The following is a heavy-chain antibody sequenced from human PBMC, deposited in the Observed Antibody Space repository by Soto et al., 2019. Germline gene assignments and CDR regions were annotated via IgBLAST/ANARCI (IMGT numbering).Heavy chain of an antibody. CDR1: GFTFSTYY. Sequence: VQLVESGGGLVQPGGSLRLSCAASGFTFSTYYMNWVRQAPGKGLEWVANIKPDGSEKNYVDFVKGRFTISRDNAKSSLYLQMNSLRAGDTAFYYCARDRGYCSGGTCYSGLDYWGQGILVTVSS. CDR3: ARDRGYCSGGTCYSGLDY. D-gene: IGHD2-15*01. CDR2: IKPDGSEK. J-gene: IGHJ4*02. V-gene: IGHV3-7*01.